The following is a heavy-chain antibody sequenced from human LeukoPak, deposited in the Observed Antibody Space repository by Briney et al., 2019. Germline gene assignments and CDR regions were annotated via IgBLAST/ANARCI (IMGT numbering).Heavy chain of an antibody. J-gene: IGHJ5*02. V-gene: IGHV3-74*01. CDR3: IRDFRSADL. CDR1: GFTFSNYW. Sequence: GGSLRLSCVASGFTFSNYWMHWVRQPPGKGLVWVSRIYVDGRTTNYADSVKGRFTISRDNAKNTVYLEMNSLSVEDTATYYCIRDFRSADLWGQRALVTVTS. CDR2: IYVDGRTT.